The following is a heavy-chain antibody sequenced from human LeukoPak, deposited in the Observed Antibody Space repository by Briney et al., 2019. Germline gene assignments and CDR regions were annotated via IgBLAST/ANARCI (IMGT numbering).Heavy chain of an antibody. J-gene: IGHJ3*02. CDR3: ARDRMMGAYDAFDI. D-gene: IGHD1-26*01. CDR2: IYTSGST. V-gene: IGHV4-61*02. CDR1: GGSISSSAYY. Sequence: SSETLSLTCTVSGGSISSSAYYWSWIRQPAGKGLEWIGRIYTSGSTNYNPSLKSRVTMSVDTSKNQFSLKLSSVTAADTAVYYCARDRMMGAYDAFDIWGQGTMVTVSS.